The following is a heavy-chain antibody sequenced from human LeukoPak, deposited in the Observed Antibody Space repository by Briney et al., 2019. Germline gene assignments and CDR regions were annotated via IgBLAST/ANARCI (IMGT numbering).Heavy chain of an antibody. V-gene: IGHV3-21*04. J-gene: IGHJ4*02. CDR3: AKDWKHSSSWYGFDY. CDR2: ISSSSSYI. Sequence: GGSLRLSCAASGFTFSSYSMNWVRQAPGKGLEWVSSISSSSSYIYYADSVKGRFTISRDNAKNSLYLQMNSLRAEDTAVYYCAKDWKHSSSWYGFDYWGQGTLVTVSS. CDR1: GFTFSSYS. D-gene: IGHD6-13*01.